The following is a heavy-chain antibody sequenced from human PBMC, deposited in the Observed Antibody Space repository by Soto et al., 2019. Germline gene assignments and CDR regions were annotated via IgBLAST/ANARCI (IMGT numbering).Heavy chain of an antibody. J-gene: IGHJ2*01. CDR1: GGSFSDYY. Sequence: QGHLQQWGAGPLKPSETLSLTCAVYGGSFSDYYWSWVRQPPGKGLEWIAEINYSGSTRYNPSLMSRATISSDTSKNQVSLNLSSVTAADTAVYYCVIYADSGWHFNPWGRGTLVTVSS. CDR3: VIYADSGWHFNP. V-gene: IGHV4-34*01. CDR2: INYSGST. D-gene: IGHD4-17*01.